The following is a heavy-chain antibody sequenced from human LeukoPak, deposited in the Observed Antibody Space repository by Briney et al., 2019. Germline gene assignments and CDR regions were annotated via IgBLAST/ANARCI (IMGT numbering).Heavy chain of an antibody. V-gene: IGHV3-23*01. CDR1: GFTFTNSA. CDR2: ISGSGGNT. CDR3: VKSLAVPRSPDF. Sequence: PGGSLRLSCAASGFTFTNSAMTWVRQAPGKGLEWVSTISGSGGNTYYAESVKGRFTISRDNSENTLDLQMNSLRPQDTAVYYCVKSLAVPRSPDFWGQGTLVTVSS. J-gene: IGHJ4*02. D-gene: IGHD6-19*01.